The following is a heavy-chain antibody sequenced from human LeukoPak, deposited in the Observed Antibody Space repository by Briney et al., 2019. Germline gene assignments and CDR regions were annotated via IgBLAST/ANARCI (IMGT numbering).Heavy chain of an antibody. Sequence: SETLSLTCAVSGGSFSGYYWSWIREPPGRGLEWIGEINHSGSTNYNPSLKSRVTISVDTSKNQFSLKLSSVTDADTAVYYCASLPKYGNALKAFDIWGEGTVVTVSS. D-gene: IGHD6-6*01. CDR2: INHSGST. V-gene: IGHV4-34*01. CDR1: GGSFSGYY. CDR3: ASLPKYGNALKAFDI. J-gene: IGHJ3*02.